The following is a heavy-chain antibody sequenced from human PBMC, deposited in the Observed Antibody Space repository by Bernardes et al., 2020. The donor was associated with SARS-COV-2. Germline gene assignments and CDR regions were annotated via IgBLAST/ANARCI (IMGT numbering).Heavy chain of an antibody. Sequence: GGSLRLSCAASGFTFSSFWMSWIRQPPGKGLEWVANISEDGSDKYCADSVKGRFTIFRDNAQNSLFLQMNSLRVEDTAVYYCARRPAPDFWGQGTLVTVSS. CDR3: ARRPAPDF. CDR2: ISEDGSDK. D-gene: IGHD2-2*01. V-gene: IGHV3-7*01. J-gene: IGHJ4*02. CDR1: GFTFSSFW.